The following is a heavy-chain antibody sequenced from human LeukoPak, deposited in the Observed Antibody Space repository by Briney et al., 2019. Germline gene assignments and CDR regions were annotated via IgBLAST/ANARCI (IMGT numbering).Heavy chain of an antibody. CDR2: ISGSGTGT. D-gene: IGHD2-2*02. Sequence: GGSLRLSCAASGFTFTSYAMSWVRQAPGKGLEWVSSISGSGTGTYYADSVKGRFTISRDYSKNTLYLQMNSLRAEDTAIYFCAKDLGSVCPSTSCYIFDYWGQGTLVTVSS. CDR3: AKDLGSVCPSTSCYIFDY. J-gene: IGHJ4*02. V-gene: IGHV3-23*01. CDR1: GFTFTSYA.